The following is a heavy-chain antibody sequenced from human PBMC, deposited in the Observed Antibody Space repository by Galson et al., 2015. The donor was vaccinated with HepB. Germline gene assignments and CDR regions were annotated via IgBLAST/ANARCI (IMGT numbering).Heavy chain of an antibody. V-gene: IGHV1-18*01. J-gene: IGHJ4*02. Sequence: SVKVSCKASGYSLSTYGFNWVRQAPGQGLEWMGRINGYNGYRDYAQKLQGRVTMTTDTSTSTAYMELRSLRSDDTAIYYCARGGMATLGGPTFDFWGKGTLVAVSS. CDR1: GYSLSTYG. CDR2: INGYNGYR. D-gene: IGHD5-24*01. CDR3: ARGGMATLGGPTFDF.